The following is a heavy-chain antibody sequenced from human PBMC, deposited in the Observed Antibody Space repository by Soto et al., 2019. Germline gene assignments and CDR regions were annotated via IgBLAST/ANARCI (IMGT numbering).Heavy chain of an antibody. CDR3: ARRYGGTFDY. CDR1: GYSISRYY. V-gene: IGHV4-59*08. CDR2: IHYSGST. D-gene: IGHD2-15*01. Sequence: SETLSLTCTVFGYSISRYYWSWIRQPPGKGLEWIGYIHYSGSTNYNPSLKSRVTISVDTSKNQFSLKLSSVTAADTAVYYCARRYGGTFDYWGQGTLVTVSS. J-gene: IGHJ4*02.